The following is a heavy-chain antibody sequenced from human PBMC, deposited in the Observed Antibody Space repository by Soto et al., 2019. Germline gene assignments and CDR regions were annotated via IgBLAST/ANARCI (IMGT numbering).Heavy chain of an antibody. CDR3: ARAFSGNFFAFVL. V-gene: IGHV3-11*01. Sequence: QVQLVESGGDLVKPGGSLRLSCAASGFTFSDHYMSWLRQAPGKGLEWISYMTPSGSSSSYADSVKGRFTISLDNAKNSLSLQINSLRGDDTAVYYCARAFSGNFFAFVLWGQGTMVTVSS. CDR1: GFTFSDHY. CDR2: MTPSGSSS. D-gene: IGHD1-26*01. J-gene: IGHJ3*01.